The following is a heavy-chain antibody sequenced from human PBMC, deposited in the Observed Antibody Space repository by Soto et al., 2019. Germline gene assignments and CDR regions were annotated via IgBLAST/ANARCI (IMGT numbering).Heavy chain of an antibody. D-gene: IGHD3-16*01. V-gene: IGHV4-31*03. CDR3: ARQGGDGLDC. J-gene: IGHJ4*02. CDR1: GGSINSGGYY. CDR2: IYYSGTA. Sequence: SETLALTCFVSGGSINSGGYYWSWIRQHPWKGLEWIGYIYYSGTAHSNPSLNGRVDISVDTSKNQFSLELSSVTAADTAVYYCARQGGDGLDCRSQGXLVPVFS.